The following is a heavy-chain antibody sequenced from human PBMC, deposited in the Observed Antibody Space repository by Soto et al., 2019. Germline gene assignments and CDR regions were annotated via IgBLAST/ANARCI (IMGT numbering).Heavy chain of an antibody. CDR2: INPNSGGT. CDR3: APVARGRVVGAARNWFDP. D-gene: IGHD2-15*01. V-gene: IGHV1-2*02. Sequence: GASVKVSCKASGYTFTGYYMHWVRQAPGQGLEWMGWINPNSGGTNYAQKFQGRVTMTRDTSISTAYMELSRLRSDDTAVYYCAPVARGRVVGAARNWFDPWGQGTLVTVSS. J-gene: IGHJ5*02. CDR1: GYTFTGYY.